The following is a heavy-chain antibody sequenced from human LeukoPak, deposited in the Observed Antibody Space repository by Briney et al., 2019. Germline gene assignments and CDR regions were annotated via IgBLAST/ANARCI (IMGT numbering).Heavy chain of an antibody. Sequence: GGSLRLSCAASEFTFSSYAMSWVRQAPGKGLEWVSTISGSGDNTYYADSVKGRFTISRDNSKNTLYLQMNSLRAEDTAVYYCARVTYGSGTYGAFDYWGQGTLVTVSS. V-gene: IGHV3-23*01. CDR3: ARVTYGSGTYGAFDY. CDR1: EFTFSSYA. CDR2: ISGSGDNT. J-gene: IGHJ4*02. D-gene: IGHD3-10*01.